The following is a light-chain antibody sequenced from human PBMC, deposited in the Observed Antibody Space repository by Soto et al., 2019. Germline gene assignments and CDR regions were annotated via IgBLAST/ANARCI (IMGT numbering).Light chain of an antibody. J-gene: IGLJ1*01. V-gene: IGLV2-14*03. CDR2: DVS. Sequence: QSVLTQPASVSGSPGQSIPISCTGTSSDVGGYNYVSWYQQHPGKAPKLMIYDVSNRPSGISNRFSGSKSGNTASLTISGLQAEDEGDYYCSSYTGSSTRLYVFGTGTKVTVL. CDR3: SSYTGSSTRLYV. CDR1: SSDVGGYNY.